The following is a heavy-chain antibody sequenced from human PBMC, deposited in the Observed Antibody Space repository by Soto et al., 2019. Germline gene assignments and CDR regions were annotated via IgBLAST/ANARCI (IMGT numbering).Heavy chain of an antibody. V-gene: IGHV4-39*01. CDR3: ARAHSLSSVFSLDY. CDR1: GGSLSTGSYY. CDR2: IYYSGTT. J-gene: IGHJ4*02. Sequence: QLQLRESGPGLVKPSETLSLTCTVSGGSLSTGSYYWGWIRQPPGKGLEWIGGIYYSGTTYYNPSLRIRVTISVDLSKDLFSLVLTSVTAADTAVYYCARAHSLSSVFSLDYWGPRTLVTVSS. D-gene: IGHD6-6*01.